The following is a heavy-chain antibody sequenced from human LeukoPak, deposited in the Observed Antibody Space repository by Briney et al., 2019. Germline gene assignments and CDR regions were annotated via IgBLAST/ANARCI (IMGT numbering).Heavy chain of an antibody. Sequence: SVKVSCKASGGTFSSYAISWVRQAPGQGLEWMGGIIPIFGTANYAQKFQGRVTITADKSTSTAYMEPSSLRSEDTAVYYCARGRIVATIGHYYYYMDVWGKGTTVTVSS. CDR1: GGTFSSYA. J-gene: IGHJ6*03. CDR3: ARGRIVATIGHYYYYMDV. CDR2: IIPIFGTA. D-gene: IGHD5-12*01. V-gene: IGHV1-69*06.